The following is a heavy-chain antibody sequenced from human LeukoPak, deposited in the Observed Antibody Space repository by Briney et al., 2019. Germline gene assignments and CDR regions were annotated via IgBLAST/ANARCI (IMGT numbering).Heavy chain of an antibody. CDR1: GGTFSNYA. J-gene: IGHJ6*03. D-gene: IGHD6-6*01. CDR3: ARDGPLEYSSSSSGLYYYMDV. CDR2: IIPIFGTA. V-gene: IGHV1-69*06. Sequence: ASVKVSCKASGGTFSNYAISWVRQAPGQGLEWMGGIIPIFGTANYAQKFRGRVTITADKSTRTAYMELSSLRSEDTAVYYCARDGPLEYSSSSSGLYYYMDVWGKGTTVTVSS.